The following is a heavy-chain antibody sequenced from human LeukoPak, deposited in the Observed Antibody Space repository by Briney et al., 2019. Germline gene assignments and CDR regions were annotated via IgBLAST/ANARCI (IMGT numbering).Heavy chain of an antibody. CDR2: IFTTGGA. J-gene: IGHJ4*02. D-gene: IGHD7-27*01. CDR3: VRDGPSWGLL. Sequence: SETLSLTCTVSGGTIGTYYWSWIRQPAGKELEWIGRIFTTGGANYNPSLKSRVTMSLDTSKNLFSLKLSSVTAADTAVYYCVRDGPSWGLLWGQGALVTVSS. CDR1: GGTIGTYY. V-gene: IGHV4-4*07.